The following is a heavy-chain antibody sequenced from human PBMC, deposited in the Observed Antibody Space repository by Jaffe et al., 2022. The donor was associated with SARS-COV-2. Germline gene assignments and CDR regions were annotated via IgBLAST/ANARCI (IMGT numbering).Heavy chain of an antibody. V-gene: IGHV4-39*01. Sequence: QLQLQESGPGLVKPSETLSLTCTVSGGSISSSDYYWGWVRQPPGKGLEWIASIYYSGSTYHNPSLKSRVIISVDTSKKQFSLKLSSVTAADTAVYYCARRGSGRNWFDPWGQGTLVTVSS. CDR2: IYYSGST. D-gene: IGHD1-26*01. CDR1: GGSISSSDYY. CDR3: ARRGSGRNWFDP. J-gene: IGHJ5*02.